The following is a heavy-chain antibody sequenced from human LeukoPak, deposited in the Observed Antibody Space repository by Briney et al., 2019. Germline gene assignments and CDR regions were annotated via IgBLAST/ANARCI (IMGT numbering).Heavy chain of an antibody. J-gene: IGHJ4*02. CDR1: EFTFSSYS. Sequence: GGSLRLSCAASEFTFSSYSMNWVRRAPGKGLEWVSYISVSSSTIYYADSVKGRFTISRDNAKNSLYLQMDSLRDEDTAVYYCAAREDSSGWSGFGFWGQGTLVTVSS. CDR2: ISVSSSTI. V-gene: IGHV3-48*02. D-gene: IGHD6-19*01. CDR3: AAREDSSGWSGFGF.